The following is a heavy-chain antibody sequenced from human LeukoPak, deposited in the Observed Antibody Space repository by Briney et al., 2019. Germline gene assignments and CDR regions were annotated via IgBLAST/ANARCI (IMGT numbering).Heavy chain of an antibody. CDR3: ARVLITIFGVVIMTFDY. V-gene: IGHV1-18*01. CDR2: ISAYNGNT. D-gene: IGHD3-3*01. Sequence: ASAKVSCKASGYTFTSYGISWVRQAPGQGLEWMGWISAYNGNTNYAQKLQGRVTMTTDTSTSTAYMELRSLRSDDTAVYYCARVLITIFGVVIMTFDYWGQGTLVTVSS. J-gene: IGHJ4*02. CDR1: GYTFTSYG.